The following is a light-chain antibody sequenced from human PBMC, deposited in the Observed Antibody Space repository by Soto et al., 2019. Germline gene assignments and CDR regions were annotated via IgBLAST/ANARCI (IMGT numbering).Light chain of an antibody. Sequence: EIVLTQAPGTLSLSPGERATLSCRASQSVNIYLAWYQQKPGQAPRLLIYDASNRATGVPGRFSGSGSGADFTLTISSLQSVDFAVYYCQQYDNWPQAFGQGTKVDIK. V-gene: IGKV3-11*01. CDR3: QQYDNWPQA. CDR2: DAS. J-gene: IGKJ1*01. CDR1: QSVNIY.